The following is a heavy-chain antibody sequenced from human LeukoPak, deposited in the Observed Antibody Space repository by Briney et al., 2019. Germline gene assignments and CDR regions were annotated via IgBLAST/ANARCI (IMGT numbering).Heavy chain of an antibody. CDR2: ISYDGSNK. D-gene: IGHD5-18*01. CDR1: GFTFSSYA. Sequence: GGSLRLSCAASGFTFSSYAMHWVRQAPGKGLEWVAVISYDGSNKYYADSVKGRFTISRDNSKNTLYLQMNSLRAEDTAVYYCARDWGGDTALADWFDPGGKGPLVPVSS. CDR3: ARDWGGDTALADWFDP. J-gene: IGHJ5*02. V-gene: IGHV3-30*04.